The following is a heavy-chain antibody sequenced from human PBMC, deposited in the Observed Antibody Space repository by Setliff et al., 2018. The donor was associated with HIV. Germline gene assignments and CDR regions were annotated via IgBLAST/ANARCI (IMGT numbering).Heavy chain of an antibody. J-gene: IGHJ2*01. CDR3: ARDQTDGGNGEWRSRPRDYWYFDL. D-gene: IGHD2-15*01. Sequence: SETLSLTCTVSGGSISSYYWSWIRQPPGKGLEWIGYIYYSGSTNYNPSLKSRVTISVDTSKNQFSLKLSSVTAADTAVYYCARDQTDGGNGEWRSRPRDYWYFDLWGRGTLVTVSS. V-gene: IGHV4-59*01. CDR1: GGSISSYY. CDR2: IYYSGST.